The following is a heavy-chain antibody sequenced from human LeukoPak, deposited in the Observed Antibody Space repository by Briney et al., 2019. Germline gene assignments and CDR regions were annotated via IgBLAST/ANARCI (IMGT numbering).Heavy chain of an antibody. V-gene: IGHV3-48*03. D-gene: IGHD3-10*02. CDR1: GFTFSRYN. J-gene: IGHJ6*04. Sequence: GGSLRLSCATSGFTFSRYNMNWVRQAPGKGLEWVSYISSSGSTIYYADSVKGRFTISRDNAKNSLYLQMNSLRAEDTAVYYCAELGITMIGGVWGKGTAVTISS. CDR2: ISSSGSTI. CDR3: AELGITMIGGV.